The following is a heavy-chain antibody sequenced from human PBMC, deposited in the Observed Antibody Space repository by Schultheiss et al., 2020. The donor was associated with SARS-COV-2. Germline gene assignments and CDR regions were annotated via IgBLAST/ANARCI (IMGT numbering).Heavy chain of an antibody. CDR2: ISSSSSYI. CDR1: GFTFSSYA. Sequence: GGSLRLSCAASGFTFSSYAMHWVRQAPGKGLEWVSSISSSSSYIYYADSVKGRFTISRDNSKNTLYPQMGSLRAEDMAVYYCARGRGYCSSTSCYSDYWGQGTLVTVSS. CDR3: ARGRGYCSSTSCYSDY. V-gene: IGHV3-21*01. J-gene: IGHJ4*02. D-gene: IGHD2-2*01.